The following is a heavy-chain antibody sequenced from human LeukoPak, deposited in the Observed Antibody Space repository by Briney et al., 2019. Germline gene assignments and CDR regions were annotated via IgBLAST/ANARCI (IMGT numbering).Heavy chain of an antibody. CDR2: INTNTGNP. J-gene: IGHJ5*02. CDR3: ARDRLAAAIAGFDP. CDR1: GYTFTSYA. V-gene: IGHV7-4-1*02. D-gene: IGHD6-13*01. Sequence: GASVKVSFKASGYTFTSYAMNWARQAPGQGLEWMGWINTNTGNPTYAQGFTGRFVFSLDTSVSTAYLQISSLKAEDTAVYYCARDRLAAAIAGFDPWGQGTLVTVSS.